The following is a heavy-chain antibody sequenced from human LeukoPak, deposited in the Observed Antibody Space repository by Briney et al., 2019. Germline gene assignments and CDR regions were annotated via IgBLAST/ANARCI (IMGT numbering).Heavy chain of an antibody. D-gene: IGHD4-23*01. Sequence: ASVKVSCKASGYTFTSYGISWVRQAPGRGLEWMGWISAYNGNTNYAQKLQGRVTMTTDTSTSTAYMELRSLRSDDTAVYYCARDLPGVASSAYGGPSKDYWGQGTLVTVSS. CDR2: ISAYNGNT. CDR1: GYTFTSYG. V-gene: IGHV1-18*01. J-gene: IGHJ4*02. CDR3: ARDLPGVASSAYGGPSKDY.